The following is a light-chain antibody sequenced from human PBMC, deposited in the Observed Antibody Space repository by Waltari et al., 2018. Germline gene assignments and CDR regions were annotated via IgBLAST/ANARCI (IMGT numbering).Light chain of an antibody. J-gene: IGKJ4*01. Sequence: DIQMTQSPSTLSASVGDRITITCRASQSVSSWLAWYQQKPEKAPKLLVYQASSLESGVPSTFSGSGSGTEFTLTISSLQPDDFATYYCQQYIDYPLTFGGGTKVEI. CDR2: QAS. CDR3: QQYIDYPLT. CDR1: QSVSSW. V-gene: IGKV1-5*03.